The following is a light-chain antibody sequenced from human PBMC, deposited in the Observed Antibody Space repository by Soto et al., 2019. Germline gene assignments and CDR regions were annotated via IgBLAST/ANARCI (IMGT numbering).Light chain of an antibody. J-gene: IGKJ1*01. CDR2: GAS. CDR1: QSVSSSY. Sequence: EIVLTQSPGTLSLSPGERATLSCRASQSVSSSYLAWYQQKPGQAPRLLIYGASSSATGIPDRFSGSGSGNDFTLTISRLEPEDFAVYYCQQYGSSSTFGQGTKVEIK. CDR3: QQYGSSST. V-gene: IGKV3-20*01.